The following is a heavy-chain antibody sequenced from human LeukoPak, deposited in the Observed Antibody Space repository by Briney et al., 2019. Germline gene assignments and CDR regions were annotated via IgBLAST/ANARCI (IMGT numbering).Heavy chain of an antibody. J-gene: IGHJ2*01. CDR2: ISYDGSNK. D-gene: IGHD2-21*02. CDR3: ARDRWCGGDCYSWRYFDL. Sequence: GGYLRLYCAASGFTFSSYAMHWVRQAPGKGLEWVAIISYDGSNKYYADPVKGRFTISRDNSKNTLYLQMNSLRAEDTAVYYCARDRWCGGDCYSWRYFDLWGRGTLVTVSS. V-gene: IGHV3-30-3*01. CDR1: GFTFSSYA.